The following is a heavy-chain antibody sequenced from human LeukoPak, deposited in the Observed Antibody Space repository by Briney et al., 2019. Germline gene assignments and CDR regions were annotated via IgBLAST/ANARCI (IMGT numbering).Heavy chain of an antibody. CDR1: GDSISSDDYY. V-gene: IGHV4-61*02. D-gene: IGHD6-6*01. CDR3: ARAHSGIAARPPRPDYYYYYYMDV. Sequence: SETLSLTCTVSGDSISSDDYYWSWIRQPAGKGLEWIGRFSASGNGNYNPSLKSRLTISLDTSKNQFSLKLTSVTAADTAVYYCARAHSGIAARPPRPDYYYYYYMDVWGKGTTVTVSS. CDR2: FSASGNG. J-gene: IGHJ6*03.